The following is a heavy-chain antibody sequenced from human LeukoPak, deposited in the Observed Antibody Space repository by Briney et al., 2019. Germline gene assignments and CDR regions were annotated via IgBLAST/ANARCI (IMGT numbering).Heavy chain of an antibody. CDR1: GGSISSYY. D-gene: IGHD3-22*01. CDR3: ARQYYDSSRVYSLDY. J-gene: IGHJ4*02. V-gene: IGHV4-59*08. CDR2: IYYSGST. Sequence: SETLSLTCTVSGGSISSYYWSWIRQPPGKGVEWIGYIYYSGSTNYNPSLKSRVTISVDTSKNQFSLKLSSVTAADTAVYYCARQYYDSSRVYSLDYWGQGTLVTVSS.